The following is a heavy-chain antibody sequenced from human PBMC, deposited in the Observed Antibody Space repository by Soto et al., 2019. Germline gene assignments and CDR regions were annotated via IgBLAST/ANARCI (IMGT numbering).Heavy chain of an antibody. J-gene: IGHJ4*02. Sequence: SETLSLTCSVSGSSISIGTDYWGWIRQPPGKGLEWIGNIYYSGSTYYNPSLKSRVTISVDTSKNQFSLKLSSVTAADTAVYYCMLGSGWKDFDYWGQGTLVTVS. CDR2: IYYSGST. CDR1: GSSISIGTDY. D-gene: IGHD3-22*01. V-gene: IGHV4-39*01. CDR3: MLGSGWKDFDY.